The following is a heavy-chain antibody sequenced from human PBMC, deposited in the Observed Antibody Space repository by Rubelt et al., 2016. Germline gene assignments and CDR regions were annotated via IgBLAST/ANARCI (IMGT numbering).Heavy chain of an antibody. D-gene: IGHD6-13*01. CDR1: GGSITSSSYY. CDR3: ARGMYSSSWFAS. Sequence: QLQLQESGPGLVKPSETLSLTCSVFGGSITSSSYYWGWIRQPPGKGLEWIGYVYYTGSTHYNPSLKSRVTISVDTSKNQFSRRRTSVTAADTAGYYCARGMYSSSWFASWGQGTMVTVSS. CDR2: VYYTGST. J-gene: IGHJ3*01. V-gene: IGHV4-61*05.